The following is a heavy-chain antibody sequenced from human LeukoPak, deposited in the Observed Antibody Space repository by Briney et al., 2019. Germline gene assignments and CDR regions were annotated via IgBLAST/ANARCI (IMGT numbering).Heavy chain of an antibody. V-gene: IGHV1-2*02. CDR2: INPNSGGT. CDR3: VPSNNWAYYFDY. Sequence: ASVKVSCKASGYTFTGYYMHWVRQAPGQGPEWMGWINPNSGGTNYAQKFQGRVTMTRDTSISTAYMELSRLRSDDTVVYYCVPSNNWAYYFDYWGQGTLVTVSS. J-gene: IGHJ4*02. CDR1: GYTFTGYY. D-gene: IGHD1-1*01.